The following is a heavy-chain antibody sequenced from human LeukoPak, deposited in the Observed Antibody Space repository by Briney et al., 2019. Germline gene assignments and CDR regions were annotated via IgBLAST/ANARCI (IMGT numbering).Heavy chain of an antibody. CDR2: ISGSGGST. D-gene: IGHD3-10*01. J-gene: IGHJ4*02. V-gene: IGHV3-23*01. CDR1: GFTFSGYA. Sequence: PGGSLRLSCAASGFTFSGYAMSWVRQAPGKGLEWVSAISGSGGSTYYADSVKGRFTISRDNSKNTLYLQMNSLRAEDTAVYYCAKAPFITMVRGVISSYFDYWGQGTLVTVSS. CDR3: AKAPFITMVRGVISSYFDY.